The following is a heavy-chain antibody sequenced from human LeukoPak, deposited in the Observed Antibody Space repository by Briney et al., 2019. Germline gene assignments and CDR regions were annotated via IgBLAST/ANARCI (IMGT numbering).Heavy chain of an antibody. CDR3: ARESTPYSSIAARPFDY. CDR1: GFTFSSYA. CDR2: ISYDGSNK. V-gene: IGHV3-30*04. D-gene: IGHD6-6*01. J-gene: IGHJ4*02. Sequence: GGSLRLSCAASGFTFSSYAMHWVRQAPGKGLEWVAVISYDGSNKHYADSVKGRFTISRDNSKNTLYLQMNSLRAEDTAVYYCARESTPYSSIAARPFDYWGQGTLVTVSS.